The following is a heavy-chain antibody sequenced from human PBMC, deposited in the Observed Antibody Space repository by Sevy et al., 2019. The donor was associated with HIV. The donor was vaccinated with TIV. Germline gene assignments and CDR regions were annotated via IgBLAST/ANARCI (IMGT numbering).Heavy chain of an antibody. D-gene: IGHD3-10*02. J-gene: IGHJ6*02. CDR3: SKGVRLGGPIYYGMDV. V-gene: IGHV3-23*01. CDR1: GFTFSNYA. Sequence: GGSLRLSCVASGFTFSNYAMTWVRQTPGKGLEWVSGIGHNGDNTHHAGSVKGRFSISRDKSKNTLDLQMNSLKAEDTPVYYCSKGVRLGGPIYYGMDVWGQGTTVTVSS. CDR2: IGHNGDNT.